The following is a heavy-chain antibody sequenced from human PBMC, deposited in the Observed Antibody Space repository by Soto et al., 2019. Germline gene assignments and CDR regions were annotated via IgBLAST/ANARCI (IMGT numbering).Heavy chain of an antibody. CDR2: MNTNSDDT. J-gene: IGHJ6*02. CDR1: GYTFTSYD. CDR3: AREWSAAGHFYGMDV. D-gene: IGHD6-13*01. V-gene: IGHV1-8*01. Sequence: QVQLVQSGAEVKKPGASVQVSCKTSGYTFTSYDINWVRQAPGQGLEWVGWMNTNSDDTRSAQKFRGRLTLTRDKSMRAVYMTLSNLRPEASAVYYCAREWSAAGHFYGMDVRDQGTTVAVSS.